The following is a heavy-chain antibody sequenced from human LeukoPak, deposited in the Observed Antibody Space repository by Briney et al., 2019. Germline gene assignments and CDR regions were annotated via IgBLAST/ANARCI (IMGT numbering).Heavy chain of an antibody. CDR1: GFTFSSYS. J-gene: IGHJ3*02. Sequence: GGSLRLSCGASGFTFSSYSMNWVRQAPGKGLEWVSSISSSSSYIYYADSVKGRFTISRDNAKNSLYLEMNSLRAEDTAVYYCAREKKTEWTTGAFDMWGQGTMVIVSS. CDR2: ISSSSSYI. CDR3: AREKKTEWTTGAFDM. V-gene: IGHV3-21*04. D-gene: IGHD3-3*01.